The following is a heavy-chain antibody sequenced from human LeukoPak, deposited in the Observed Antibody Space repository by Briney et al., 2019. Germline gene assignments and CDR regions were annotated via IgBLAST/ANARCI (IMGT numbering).Heavy chain of an antibody. CDR3: ARAIGLDFDF. CDR2: MNSAGTTT. J-gene: IGHJ4*02. D-gene: IGHD2/OR15-2a*01. V-gene: IGHV3-74*01. CDR1: GFTSSDYW. Sequence: GGSLRLSCAASGFTSSDYWMHWVRHAPGKGLVWVSRMNSAGTTTTYADSVKGRFTISRDNAKNTLYLQMNSLRAEDTAMYYCARAIGLDFDFWGQGTLVTVSS.